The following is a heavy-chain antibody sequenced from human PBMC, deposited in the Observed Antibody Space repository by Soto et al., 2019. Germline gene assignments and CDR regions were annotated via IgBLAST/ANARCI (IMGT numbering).Heavy chain of an antibody. J-gene: IGHJ4*02. D-gene: IGHD4-17*01. CDR2: VYPGDSDS. V-gene: IGHV5-51*01. CDR3: VRLDCGGHRIFDY. CDR1: GYNFRKYW. Sequence: PWESLKISCRRYGYNFRKYWIGWVRQMPGKGLEWMGIVYPGDSDSRYRQSLQGQVTISADKSITTAYLQWSSLKASDTAMYYFVRLDCGGHRIFDYRAQRALVPVS.